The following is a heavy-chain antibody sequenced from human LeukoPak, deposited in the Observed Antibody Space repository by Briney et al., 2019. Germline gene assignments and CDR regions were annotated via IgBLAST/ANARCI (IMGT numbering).Heavy chain of an antibody. CDR3: ARDGALRYFDWLPNYYYYMDV. D-gene: IGHD3-9*01. Sequence: ASVKVSCKASGYTFTGYYMHWVRQAPGQGLEWMGWINPNSGGTNYAQKFQGRVTMTRDTSISTAYMELSRLRSDDTAVYYCARDGALRYFDWLPNYYYYMDVWGKGTTVTVSS. V-gene: IGHV1-2*02. CDR2: INPNSGGT. CDR1: GYTFTGYY. J-gene: IGHJ6*03.